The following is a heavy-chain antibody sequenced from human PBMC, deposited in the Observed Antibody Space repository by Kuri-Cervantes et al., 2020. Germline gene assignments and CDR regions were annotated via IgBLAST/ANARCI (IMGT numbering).Heavy chain of an antibody. D-gene: IGHD1-26*01. CDR1: GFTFDDYA. J-gene: IGHJ4*02. Sequence: LSLTCAASGFTFDDYAMHWVRQAPGKGLEWVSLISWDGGSTYYADSVKGRFTISRDNSKNTLYLQMNSLRVEDTAVYHCAKRYSGSYGYFDYWGQGTLVTVSS. V-gene: IGHV3-43D*04. CDR3: AKRYSGSYGYFDY. CDR2: ISWDGGST.